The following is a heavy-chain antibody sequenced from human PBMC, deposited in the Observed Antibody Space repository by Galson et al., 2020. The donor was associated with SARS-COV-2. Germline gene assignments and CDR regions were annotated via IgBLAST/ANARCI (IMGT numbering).Heavy chain of an antibody. CDR2: ISSSGSTI. Sequence: GESLKISCAASGFTFSDYYMSWIRQAPGKGLEWVSYISSSGSTIYYADSVKGRFTISRDNAKNSLYLQMNSLRAEDTAVYYCARDQEGYYYDSSGYDYWGQGTLVTVSS. V-gene: IGHV3-11*01. CDR1: GFTFSDYY. D-gene: IGHD3-22*01. J-gene: IGHJ4*02. CDR3: ARDQEGYYYDSSGYDY.